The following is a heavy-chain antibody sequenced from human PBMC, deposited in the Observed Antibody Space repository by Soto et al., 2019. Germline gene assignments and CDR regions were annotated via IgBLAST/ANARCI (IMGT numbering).Heavy chain of an antibody. J-gene: IGHJ6*02. D-gene: IGHD2-21*02. CDR2: IWYDGSNK. V-gene: IGHV3-33*01. Sequence: QVQLVESGGGVVQPGRSLRLSCAASGFTFSSYGMHWVRQAPGKGLEWVAVIWYDGSNKYYADSVKGRFTISRDNSKNTLYLKMNSLRAEDTAVYYCARDFCGGDCYFRERGVSYYYYGMDVWGQGTTVTVSS. CDR1: GFTFSSYG. CDR3: ARDFCGGDCYFRERGVSYYYYGMDV.